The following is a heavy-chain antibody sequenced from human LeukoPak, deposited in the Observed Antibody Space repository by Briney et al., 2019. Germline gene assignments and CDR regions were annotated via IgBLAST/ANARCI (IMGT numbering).Heavy chain of an antibody. CDR2: ISYDGTNK. CDR1: GFTFSDYY. D-gene: IGHD2-21*02. Sequence: PGGSLRLSCAASGFTFSDYYMSWIRQAPGKGLEWVAVISYDGTNKYCADSVKGRFTISRDNSKNTLSLQMNSLRAEDTALYYCARGFVLGAAKNYFDYWGQGALVTVSS. CDR3: ARGFVLGAAKNYFDY. J-gene: IGHJ4*02. V-gene: IGHV3-30-3*01.